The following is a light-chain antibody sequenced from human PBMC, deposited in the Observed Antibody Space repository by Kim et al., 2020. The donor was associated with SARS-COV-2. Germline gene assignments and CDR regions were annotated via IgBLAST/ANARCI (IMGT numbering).Light chain of an antibody. V-gene: IGLV3-9*01. Sequence: VALGQTARITCGGNNNGSKNVHWYQQKPGQAPVLVIYRDSNRPSGIPERFSGSNSGNTATLTISRAQAGDEADYYCQVWDSRNWVFGGGTQLTVL. CDR2: RDS. J-gene: IGLJ3*02. CDR3: QVWDSRNWV. CDR1: NNGSKN.